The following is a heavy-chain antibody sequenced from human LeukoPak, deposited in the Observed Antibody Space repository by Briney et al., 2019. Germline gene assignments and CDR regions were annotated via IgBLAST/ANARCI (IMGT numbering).Heavy chain of an antibody. CDR3: AVDLYSSVWYGAFDM. D-gene: IGHD6-19*01. J-gene: IGHJ3*02. Sequence: GGSLRLSCATSGFTFDAYAMHWVRQAPGKGLEWVSGISWNSGTIGYADSVEGRFTISRDNAKNSLYLQMNSLRAEDTALYFCAVDLYSSVWYGAFDMWGQGTMVTVST. CDR2: ISWNSGTI. V-gene: IGHV3-9*01. CDR1: GFTFDAYA.